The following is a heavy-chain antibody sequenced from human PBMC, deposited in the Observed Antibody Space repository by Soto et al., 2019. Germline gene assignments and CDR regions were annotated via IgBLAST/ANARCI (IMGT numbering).Heavy chain of an antibody. CDR3: AKTVSVREVLRSMDV. J-gene: IGHJ6*02. D-gene: IGHD3-10*01. CDR2: ISGSGGST. Sequence: GGSLRLSCAASGFTFSSYAMSWVRQAPGKGLEWVSAISGSGGSTYYADSVKGRFTISRDNSKNTLYLQMNSLRAEDTAVYYCAKTVSVREVLRSMDVWGQGTTVTVSS. CDR1: GFTFSSYA. V-gene: IGHV3-23*01.